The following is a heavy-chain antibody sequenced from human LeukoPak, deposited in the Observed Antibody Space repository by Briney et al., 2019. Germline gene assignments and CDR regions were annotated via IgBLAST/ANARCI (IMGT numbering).Heavy chain of an antibody. D-gene: IGHD4-23*01. CDR2: INWNSGTI. J-gene: IGHJ4*02. V-gene: IGHV3-9*01. CDR3: AKDTQGMTGGFDY. Sequence: GGALRLSCAASGFTFSSYAMSWVRQAPGKGLEWVSGINWNSGTIGYADSVKGRFTISRDNAKNSLYLQVSSLRTEDTALYYCAKDTQGMTGGFDYWGQGTLVTVSS. CDR1: GFTFSSYA.